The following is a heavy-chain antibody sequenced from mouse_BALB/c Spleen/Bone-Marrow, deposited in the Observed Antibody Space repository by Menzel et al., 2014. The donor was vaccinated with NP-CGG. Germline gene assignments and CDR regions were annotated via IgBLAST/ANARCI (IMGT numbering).Heavy chain of an antibody. Sequence: VKLMESGPEVVRPGVSMKISCKGPGYTFTEYAMHWVKQSHTKSLEWIGVINPYNGETNYNQKFKDKATMTVDKSSSTAYMELARLTSEDSAIYYCARCYYYGISYYFDYWGQGATLTVSS. J-gene: IGHJ2*01. D-gene: IGHD1-1*01. CDR1: GYTFTEYA. CDR3: ARCYYYGISYYFDY. CDR2: INPYNGET. V-gene: IGHV1-67*01.